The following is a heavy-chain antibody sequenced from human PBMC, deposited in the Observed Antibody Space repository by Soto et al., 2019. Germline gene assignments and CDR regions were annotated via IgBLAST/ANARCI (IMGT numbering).Heavy chain of an antibody. CDR1: GFTFSNYA. CDR3: ARPGGSTGTTYYYYYGLDV. Sequence: GGSLRLSCTASGFTFSNYAMHWVRQAPGKGLECVAVISYDGSNKYYADSVKGRLTISRDNSKNTLYLEMSRLRAEDTAVYYCARPGGSTGTTYYYYYGLDVWGQGTTVTVSS. J-gene: IGHJ6*02. CDR2: ISYDGSNK. V-gene: IGHV3-30-3*01. D-gene: IGHD1-1*01.